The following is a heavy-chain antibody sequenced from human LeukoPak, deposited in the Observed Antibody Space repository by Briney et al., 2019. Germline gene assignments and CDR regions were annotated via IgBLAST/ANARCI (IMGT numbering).Heavy chain of an antibody. Sequence: SQTLSLTCTVSGDSISSGPYSWNWIRQPAGKGLEWIGRFYFSGSGSINYNPSLKSRVTISVDPPNNQFSLKLSSVTAADTAVYYCAREYCSGGSCYFNYWYFDLWGRGTLVTVSS. CDR1: GDSISSGPYS. CDR3: AREYCSGGSCYFNYWYFDL. V-gene: IGHV4-61*02. CDR2: FYFSGSGSI. J-gene: IGHJ2*01. D-gene: IGHD2-15*01.